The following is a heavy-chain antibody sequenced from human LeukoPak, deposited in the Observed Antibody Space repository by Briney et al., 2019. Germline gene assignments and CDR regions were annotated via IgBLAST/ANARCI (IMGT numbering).Heavy chain of an antibody. CDR2: INAGNGNT. J-gene: IGHJ1*01. CDR3: ARVPLYDASGHYYPH. Sequence: GASVKVSCKTSGYTFTNYGMHWVRQAPRQSPEWMAWINAGNGNTKSSQKFQDRVTVTRDTSASTAYMELNSLSSEDTAVYYCARVPLYDASGHYYPHWGQGTLATVSS. CDR1: GYTFTNYG. D-gene: IGHD3-22*01. V-gene: IGHV1-3*01.